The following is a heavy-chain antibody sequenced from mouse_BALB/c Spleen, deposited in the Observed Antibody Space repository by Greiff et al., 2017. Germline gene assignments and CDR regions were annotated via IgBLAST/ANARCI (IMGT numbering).Heavy chain of an antibody. CDR3: ARRGGDV. V-gene: IGHV1-4*02. CDR1: GYTFTSYT. CDR2: INPSSGYT. J-gene: IGHJ1*01. Sequence: QVQLKESAAELARPGASVKMSCKASGYTFTSYTMHWVKQRPGQGLEWIGYINPSSGYTEYNQKFKDKTTLTADKSSSTAYMQLSSLTSEDSAVYYCARRGGDVWGAGTTVTVSS.